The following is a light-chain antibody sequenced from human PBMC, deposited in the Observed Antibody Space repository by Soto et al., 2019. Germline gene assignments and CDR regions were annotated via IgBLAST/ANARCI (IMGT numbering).Light chain of an antibody. Sequence: ELVLTQSPGTLSLSPGQRATLSCRASQSVSSSYLAWYQLQPGQAPRLLIYGASSRATGIPDRFSGSGSGTDSTLSISRLEPEDFAVYYCQQYSSLWTFGQGTKVDIK. CDR1: QSVSSSY. V-gene: IGKV3-20*01. J-gene: IGKJ1*01. CDR3: QQYSSLWT. CDR2: GAS.